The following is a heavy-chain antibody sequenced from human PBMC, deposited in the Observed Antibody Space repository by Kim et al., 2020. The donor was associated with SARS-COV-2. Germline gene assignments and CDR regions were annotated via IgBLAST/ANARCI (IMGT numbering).Heavy chain of an antibody. Sequence: SETLSLTCAVYGGSFSGYYWSWIRQPPGKGLEWIGEINHSGSTNYNPSLKSRVTISVDTSKNQFSLKLSSVTAADTAVYYCASRGSGWYGDLGFDPWGQGTLVTVSS. D-gene: IGHD6-19*01. CDR3: ASRGSGWYGDLGFDP. CDR2: INHSGST. CDR1: GGSFSGYY. J-gene: IGHJ5*02. V-gene: IGHV4-34*01.